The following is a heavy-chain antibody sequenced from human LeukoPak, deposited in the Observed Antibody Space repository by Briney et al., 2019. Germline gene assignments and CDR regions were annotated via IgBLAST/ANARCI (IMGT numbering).Heavy chain of an antibody. J-gene: IGHJ4*02. CDR1: GGSISSYY. CDR3: ARGGFPDAYGDYPNFDY. Sequence: PSETLSLTCTVSGGSISSYYWSWIRQPPGKGLEWIGYIYYSGSTNYNPSLKSRVTISVDTSKNQFSPKLSSVTAADTAVYYCARGGFPDAYGDYPNFDYWGQGTLVTVSS. CDR2: IYYSGST. D-gene: IGHD4-17*01. V-gene: IGHV4-59*12.